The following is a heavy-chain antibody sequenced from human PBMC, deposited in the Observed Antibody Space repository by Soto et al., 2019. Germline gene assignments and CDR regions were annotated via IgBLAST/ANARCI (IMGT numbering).Heavy chain of an antibody. CDR3: ARDGYSSXWYSRDGPGSFRAWFDP. V-gene: IGHV1-69*13. J-gene: IGHJ5*02. CDR1: GGTFSSYA. D-gene: IGHD6-13*01. Sequence: ASVKVSCKASGGTFSSYAISWVRQAPGQGLEWMGGIIPIFGTANYAQKFQGRVTITADESTSTAYMELSSLRSEDTAVYYCARDGYSSXWYSRDGPGSFRAWFDPWGQGTLVTVSS. CDR2: IIPIFGTA.